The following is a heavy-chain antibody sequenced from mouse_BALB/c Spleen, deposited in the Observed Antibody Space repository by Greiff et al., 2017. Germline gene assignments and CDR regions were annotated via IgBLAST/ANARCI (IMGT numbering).Heavy chain of an antibody. J-gene: IGHJ3*01. CDR1: GYTFTSYW. CDR3: ARRDSTKFGFAY. CDR2: IDPSDSYT. Sequence: QVQLQQPGAELVKPGASVKLSCKASGYTFTSYWMHWVKQRPGQGLEWIGEIDPSDSYTNYNQKFKGKATLTVDKSSSTAYMQLSSLTSEDSAVYYCARRDSTKFGFAYWGQGTLVTVSA. V-gene: IGHV1-69*02. D-gene: IGHD3-3*01.